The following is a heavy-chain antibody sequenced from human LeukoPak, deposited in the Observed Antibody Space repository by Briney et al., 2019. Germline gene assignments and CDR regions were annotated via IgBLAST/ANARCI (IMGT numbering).Heavy chain of an antibody. CDR2: ISSSGSTK. J-gene: IGHJ4*02. CDR1: GFIFSDYY. Sequence: PGGSLRLSCAASGFIFSDYYMNWIRQAPGKGLEWLSYISSSGSTKYYADSVKGRFTISRDNAKNSLYLHMNSLRAEDTALYFCARWRGAQSEFDYWGQGTQVTVSS. CDR3: ARWRGAQSEFDY. D-gene: IGHD3-3*01. V-gene: IGHV3-11*04.